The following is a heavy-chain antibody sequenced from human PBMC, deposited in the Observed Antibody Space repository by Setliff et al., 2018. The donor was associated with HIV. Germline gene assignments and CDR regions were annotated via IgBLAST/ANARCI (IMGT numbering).Heavy chain of an antibody. Sequence: ASVKVSCKASGYTFTNYYMHWVRQAPGQGLEWMGIINPSGGSTSYQQIFQGRVTMTRDTSTSTVYMELSSLRSEDTAVYYCARGSSALIMREFYDFWSATRDAWDYWGQGTLVTVS. CDR3: ARGSSALIMREFYDFWSATRDAWDY. CDR1: GYTFTNYY. CDR2: INPSGGST. J-gene: IGHJ4*02. V-gene: IGHV1-46*01. D-gene: IGHD3-3*01.